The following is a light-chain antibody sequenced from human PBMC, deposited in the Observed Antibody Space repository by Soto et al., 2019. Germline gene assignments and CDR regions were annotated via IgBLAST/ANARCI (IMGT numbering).Light chain of an antibody. CDR2: DVT. Sequence: QSALTQPRAVSGSPGQSVTISCTGTSSDVGAYNYVSWFQQHPGKAPKFMIYDVTKRPSGVPDRFSGSKSGNTASLTISGLQAEDEADYYCCSYAGRYTWVFGGGTKLPS. CDR1: SSDVGAYNY. CDR3: CSYAGRYTWV. V-gene: IGLV2-11*01. J-gene: IGLJ3*02.